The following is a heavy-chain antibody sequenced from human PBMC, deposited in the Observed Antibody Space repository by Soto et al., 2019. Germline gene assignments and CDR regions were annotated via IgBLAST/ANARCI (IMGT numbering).Heavy chain of an antibody. CDR1: GGSINSGGHY. D-gene: IGHD5-18*01. CDR3: ARDRIQFSVDV. CDR2: IYKTGST. V-gene: IGHV4-31*03. J-gene: IGHJ6*02. Sequence: SETLSLTCSVSGGSINSGGHYWSWIRQHPGKGLEWIGHIYKTGSTDFNPSLKDRLTISIDTSKNQFSLSLRSVTDADTAVYYCARDRIQFSVDVWGQGTTVTVS.